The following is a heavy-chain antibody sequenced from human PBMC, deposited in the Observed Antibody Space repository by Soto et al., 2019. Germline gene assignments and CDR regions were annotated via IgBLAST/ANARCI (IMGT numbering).Heavy chain of an antibody. CDR1: GGSFSGYY. Sequence: QVQLQQWGAGLLKPSETLSLTCAVYGGSFSGYYWSWIRQPPGKGLEWIGEINHSGSTNYNPSLKSRVTISVDTSKNQFSLKLSSVTAADTAVYYCASGWPLYCSSTSCYGMDVWGQGTTVTVSS. CDR3: ASGWPLYCSSTSCYGMDV. D-gene: IGHD2-2*01. V-gene: IGHV4-34*01. CDR2: INHSGST. J-gene: IGHJ6*02.